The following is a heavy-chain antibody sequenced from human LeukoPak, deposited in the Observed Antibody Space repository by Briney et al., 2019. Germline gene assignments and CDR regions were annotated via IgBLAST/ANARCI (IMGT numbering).Heavy chain of an antibody. CDR2: ISGNGRYL. D-gene: IGHD6-13*01. Sequence: GGSLRLSCAASGFTFSSYSMNWVRQAPGKGLEWVSSISGNGRYLYYADSVRGRFTISRDNAENSLFLQMNSLRAEDTAVYYCARLGGTIAAAGTWGQGTLVTVSS. CDR1: GFTFSSYS. V-gene: IGHV3-21*04. J-gene: IGHJ5*02. CDR3: ARLGGTIAAAGT.